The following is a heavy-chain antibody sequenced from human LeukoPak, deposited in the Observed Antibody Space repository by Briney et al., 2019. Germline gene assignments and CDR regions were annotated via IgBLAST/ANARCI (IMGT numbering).Heavy chain of an antibody. Sequence: GGSLRLSCAASGFTFSNYGMHWVRQAPGKGLEWVAVILSDGSQEFYADAVKGRITISRDNSKNTLYLQMNSLRAEDTAVYYCAKLQIPYYEFWSGYYASLIYYMDVWGKGTTVTVSS. V-gene: IGHV3-33*06. D-gene: IGHD3-3*01. CDR3: AKLQIPYYEFWSGYYASLIYYMDV. J-gene: IGHJ6*03. CDR1: GFTFSNYG. CDR2: ILSDGSQE.